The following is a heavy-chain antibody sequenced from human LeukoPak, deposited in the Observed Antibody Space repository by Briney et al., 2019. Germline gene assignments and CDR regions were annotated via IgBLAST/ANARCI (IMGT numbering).Heavy chain of an antibody. CDR3: AALHTGTFVDY. V-gene: IGHV3-30*02. D-gene: IGHD4-17*01. CDR1: GFSFSGYG. CDR2: IRYDGITK. Sequence: GGSLRLSCAASGFSFSGYGMHWVRQVPGKGLEWVAFIRYDGITKFYIDSVKGRFAISRDNSKNTLSLQMNSLRTVDTAVYYCAALHTGTFVDYWGQGTLVTVSS. J-gene: IGHJ4*02.